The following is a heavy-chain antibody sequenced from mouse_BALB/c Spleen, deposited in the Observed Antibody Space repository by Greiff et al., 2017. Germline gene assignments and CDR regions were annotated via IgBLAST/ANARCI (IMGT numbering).Heavy chain of an antibody. CDR2: INPSTGYT. D-gene: IGHD2-14*01. J-gene: IGHJ3*01. CDR1: GYTFTSYW. CDR3: ARWEVRRTAPFAY. Sequence: QVQLKESGAELAKPGASVKMSCKASGYTFTSYWMHWVKQRPGQGLEWIGYINPSTGYTEYNQKFKDKATLTADKSSSTAYMQLSSLTSEDSAVYYCARWEVRRTAPFAYWGQGTLVTVSA. V-gene: IGHV1-7*01.